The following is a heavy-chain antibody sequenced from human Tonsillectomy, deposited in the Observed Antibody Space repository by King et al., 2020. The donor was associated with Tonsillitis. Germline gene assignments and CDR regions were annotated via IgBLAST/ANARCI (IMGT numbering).Heavy chain of an antibody. J-gene: IGHJ6*02. CDR1: GYTFTSYG. V-gene: IGHV1-18*04. CDR2: ISAYNGNT. CDR3: ARGIRGSSWYATTTRYYYGMDV. Sequence: QLVQSGAEVKKPGASVKVSCKASGYTFTSYGISWVRQAPGQGLEWMGWISAYNGNTNYAQKPPGRVTMTTDTSTSTAYMELRSLRSDDTAVYYCARGIRGSSWYATTTRYYYGMDVWGQGTTVTVSS. D-gene: IGHD6-13*01.